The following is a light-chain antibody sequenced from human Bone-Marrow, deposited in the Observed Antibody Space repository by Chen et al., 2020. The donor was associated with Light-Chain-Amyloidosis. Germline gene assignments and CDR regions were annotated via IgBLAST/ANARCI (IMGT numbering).Light chain of an antibody. CDR1: DLPTKY. J-gene: IGLJ2*01. V-gene: IGLV3-25*03. CDR3: QSADSSGTYEVI. CDR2: RDT. Sequence: SYELTHPPSVPVSQGQTPTTPCSGDDLPTKYAYWYQQKPGQAPVLVINRDTERPSGISERFSGSSSGTTATLTISGVQAEDEADYHCQSADSSGTYEVIFGGGTKLTVL.